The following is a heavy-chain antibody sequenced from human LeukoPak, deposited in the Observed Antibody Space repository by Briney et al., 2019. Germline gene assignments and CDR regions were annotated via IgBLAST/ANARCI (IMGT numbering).Heavy chain of an antibody. D-gene: IGHD2-21*02. J-gene: IGHJ4*02. CDR3: ARGPKVTNNFDY. CDR1: GYTFTGYY. CDR2: IIPIFGTA. V-gene: IGHV1-69*13. Sequence: SVKVSCKASGYTFTGYYMHWVRQAPGQGLEWMGGIIPIFGTANYAQKFQGRVTITADESTSTAYMELSSLRSEDTAVYYCARGPKVTNNFDYWGQGTLVTVSS.